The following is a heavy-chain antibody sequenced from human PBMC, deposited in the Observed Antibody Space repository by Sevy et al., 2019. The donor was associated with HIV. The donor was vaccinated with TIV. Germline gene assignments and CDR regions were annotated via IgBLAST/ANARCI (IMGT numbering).Heavy chain of an antibody. J-gene: IGHJ4*02. D-gene: IGHD6-13*01. Sequence: GGSLRLSCAASGFTFSSYGMHWVRQAPGKGLEWVAVISYDGSNKYYADSVKGRFTISRDNSKNALYLQMNSLRAEDTAVYYCAKGEQQLVDYWGQGTLVTVSS. CDR1: GFTFSSYG. V-gene: IGHV3-30*18. CDR3: AKGEQQLVDY. CDR2: ISYDGSNK.